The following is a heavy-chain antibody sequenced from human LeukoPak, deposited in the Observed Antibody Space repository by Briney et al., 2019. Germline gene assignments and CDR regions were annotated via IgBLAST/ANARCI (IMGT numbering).Heavy chain of an antibody. J-gene: IGHJ5*02. CDR1: GYTLTELS. D-gene: IGHD2-15*01. CDR3: ATRYCSGGDCYSWFDP. V-gene: IGHV1-24*01. CDR2: FDPKDGAT. Sequence: ASVKVSCTVSGYTLTELSMHWVRQAPGKGLEWMGGFDPKDGATIYTQKFQGRVTMTEDTSADTAYMELSSLRSEDTAVYYCATRYCSGGDCYSWFDPWGQGTLVTVSS.